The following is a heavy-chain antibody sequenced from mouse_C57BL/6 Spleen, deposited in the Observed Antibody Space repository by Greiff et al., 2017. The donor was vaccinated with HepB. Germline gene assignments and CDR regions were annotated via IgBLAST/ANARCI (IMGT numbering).Heavy chain of an antibody. J-gene: IGHJ4*01. Sequence: VQLQQSGAELVKPGASVKLSCKASGYTFTSYWMHWVKQRPGQGLEWIGMIHPNSGSTNYNEKFKSKATLTVDKSSSTAYMQLSSLTSEDSAVYYCAREATVAMDYWGQGTSVTVSS. CDR3: AREATVAMDY. D-gene: IGHD1-1*01. V-gene: IGHV1-64*01. CDR2: IHPNSGST. CDR1: GYTFTSYW.